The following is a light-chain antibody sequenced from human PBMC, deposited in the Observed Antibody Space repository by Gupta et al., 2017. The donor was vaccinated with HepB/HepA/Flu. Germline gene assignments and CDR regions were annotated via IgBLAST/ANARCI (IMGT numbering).Light chain of an antibody. CDR1: QSVGSTY. CDR2: GAS. CDR3: QQYGSSPPLFT. Sequence: EIVLTPSPGTLSLSPGERATLSCRASQSVGSTYLAWYQQKPGQAPRLLIYGASSRAIGIPDRFSGSGSGTDFTLTISRLEPEDFAVYYCQQYGSSPPLFTFGPETKVDIK. V-gene: IGKV3-20*01. J-gene: IGKJ3*01.